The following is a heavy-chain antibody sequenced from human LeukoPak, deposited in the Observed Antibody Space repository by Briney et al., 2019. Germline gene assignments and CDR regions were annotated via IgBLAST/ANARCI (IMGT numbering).Heavy chain of an antibody. V-gene: IGHV3-43*02. CDR2: ISGDGDNT. CDR3: AKGVRSGTYYNCFDP. D-gene: IGHD1-26*01. J-gene: IGHJ5*02. Sequence: GGSLRLSCVASGFTLDDYALHWVRQAPGKGLEWISLISGDGDNTYYADSVKGRFTISRDNSKNSLYLRMSSLRAEDTALYYCAKGVRSGTYYNCFDPWGQGTLVTVSS. CDR1: GFTLDDYA.